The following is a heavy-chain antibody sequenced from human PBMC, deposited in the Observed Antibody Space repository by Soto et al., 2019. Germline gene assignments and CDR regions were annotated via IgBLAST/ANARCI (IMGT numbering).Heavy chain of an antibody. J-gene: IGHJ4*02. CDR2: IWYDGSNK. D-gene: IGHD3-3*01. V-gene: IGHV3-33*01. CDR3: ARDEKVLRFLEYYFDY. Sequence: GGSLRLSCAASGFTFSSYGMHWVRQAPGKGLEWVAVIWYDGSNKYYADSVKGRFTISRDNSKNTLYLQMNSLRAEDTAVYYCARDEKVLRFLEYYFDYWGQGTLVTVSS. CDR1: GFTFSSYG.